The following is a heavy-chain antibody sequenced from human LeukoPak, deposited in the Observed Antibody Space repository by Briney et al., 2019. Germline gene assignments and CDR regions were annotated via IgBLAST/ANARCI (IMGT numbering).Heavy chain of an antibody. V-gene: IGHV1-2*06. Sequence: GASVKVSCKASGYTFTGYYMHWVRQAPGQGLEWMGRINPNSGGTNYAQKFQGRVTITRDMSISTAYMELSRLRSDDTAVYYCARDTVLWFGELPSSFDYWGQGTLVTVSS. J-gene: IGHJ4*02. CDR3: ARDTVLWFGELPSSFDY. CDR2: INPNSGGT. D-gene: IGHD3-10*01. CDR1: GYTFTGYY.